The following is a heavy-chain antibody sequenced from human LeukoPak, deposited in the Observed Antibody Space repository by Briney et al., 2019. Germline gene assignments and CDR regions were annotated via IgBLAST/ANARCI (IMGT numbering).Heavy chain of an antibody. V-gene: IGHV3-48*01. CDR1: GFMFSDYS. J-gene: IGHJ4*02. CDR2: IGISSGNT. Sequence: GGSLRLSCAASGFMFSDYSMNWVRQAPGKGLEWISYIGISSGNTNYADSVKGRFTISGDKAKNSLYLQMNSLRVEDTAVYYCARDYKYAFDNWGQGTWSPSPQ. CDR3: ARDYKYAFDN. D-gene: IGHD5-24*01.